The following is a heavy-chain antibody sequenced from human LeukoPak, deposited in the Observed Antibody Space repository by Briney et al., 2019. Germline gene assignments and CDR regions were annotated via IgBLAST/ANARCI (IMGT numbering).Heavy chain of an antibody. CDR2: IYWDDDK. CDR3: AHRRSPSWGDYYDSSGAYGY. Sequence: SGPTLVNPTQTLTLTCTFSGFSLSTSGVGVGWIRQPPGKALEWLALIYWDDDKRYSPSLKSRLTITKDTSKNQVVLTMTNMDPVDTATYYCAHRRSPSWGDYYDSSGAYGYWGQGTLVTVSS. D-gene: IGHD3-22*01. CDR1: GFSLSTSGVG. J-gene: IGHJ4*02. V-gene: IGHV2-5*02.